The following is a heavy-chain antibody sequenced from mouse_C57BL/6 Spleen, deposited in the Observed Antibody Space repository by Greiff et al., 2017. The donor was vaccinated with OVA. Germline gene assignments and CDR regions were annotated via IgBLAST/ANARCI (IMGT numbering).Heavy chain of an antibody. J-gene: IGHJ3*01. V-gene: IGHV1-55*01. CDR3: ARSHYSNSSWFAC. D-gene: IGHD2-5*01. CDR1: GYTFTSYW. Sequence: QVQLQQPGAELVKPGASVKMSCKASGYTFTSYWITWVKQRPGQGLEWIGDIYPGSGSTNYNEKFKSKATLTVDTSSSTAYMQLSSLTSEDSAVYYCARSHYSNSSWFACWGQGTLVTVSA. CDR2: IYPGSGST.